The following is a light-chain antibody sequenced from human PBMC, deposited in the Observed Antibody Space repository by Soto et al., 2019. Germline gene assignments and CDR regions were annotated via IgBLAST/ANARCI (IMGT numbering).Light chain of an antibody. CDR1: QSVSSY. V-gene: IGKV3-11*01. CDR2: DAS. J-gene: IGKJ4*01. CDR3: QQRSNWLT. Sequence: EIVLTQSPATLSLSPGERATLSCRASQSVSSYLAWYQQKPGQAPRILIYDASSRATGIPARFSGSGSGTDFTLTISSLEPEDFAVYYCQQRSNWLTFGGGTKVEIK.